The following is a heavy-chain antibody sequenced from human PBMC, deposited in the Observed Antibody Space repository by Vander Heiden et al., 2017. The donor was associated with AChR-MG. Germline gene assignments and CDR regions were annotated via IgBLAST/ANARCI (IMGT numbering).Heavy chain of an antibody. D-gene: IGHD2-8*01. CDR2: VDPASGAT. V-gene: IGHV1-2*02. CDR1: GYTFSGYF. J-gene: IGHJ4*02. Sequence: QVQLLQSASEVKNPGASVKVSCKTSGYTFSGYFVHWVRQAPGQGLEWVGCVDPASGATNSAEILKGRITMSWDTSTATVFMELTRLTSDDTAIYFCARDVPYYQLTNGYKSDYLDYWGQGTLVTVSS. CDR3: ARDVPYYQLTNGYKSDYLDY.